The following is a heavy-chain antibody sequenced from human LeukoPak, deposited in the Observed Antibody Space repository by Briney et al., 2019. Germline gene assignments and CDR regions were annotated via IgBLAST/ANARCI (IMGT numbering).Heavy chain of an antibody. D-gene: IGHD3-3*01. V-gene: IGHV3-23*01. CDR2: ISGSGGST. CDR1: GFTFNNYA. Sequence: GGSLRLSCTASGFTFNNYAMSWVRQAPGKGLEWVSGISGSGGSTYYADSVKGRFTISRDNSKNTLYLQMNSLRAEDTAVHYCAKGFYKFDPRGPGTLVTVSS. J-gene: IGHJ5*02. CDR3: AKGFYKFDP.